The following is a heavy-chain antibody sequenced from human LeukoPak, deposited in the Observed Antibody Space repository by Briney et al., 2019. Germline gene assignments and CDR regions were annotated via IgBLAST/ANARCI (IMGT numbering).Heavy chain of an antibody. V-gene: IGHV3-30*01. J-gene: IGHJ4*02. CDR2: ISYDGSNK. CDR1: GFTFSSYA. CDR3: ARLNRNTMVRGVMPDY. Sequence: PGGSLRLSCAASGFTFSSYAMHWVRQAPGKGLEWVAVISYDGSNKCYADSVKGRFTISRDNSKNTLYLQMNSLRAEDTAVYYCARLNRNTMVRGVMPDYWGQGTLVTVSS. D-gene: IGHD3-10*01.